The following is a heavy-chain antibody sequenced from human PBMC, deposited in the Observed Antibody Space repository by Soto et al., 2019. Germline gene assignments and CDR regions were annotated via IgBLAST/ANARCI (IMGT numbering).Heavy chain of an antibody. CDR2: ISAASGDT. CDR1: GYTFSNYG. J-gene: IGHJ1*01. Sequence: QVQLVQSGAEAKKPGASVKVSCEASGYTFSNYGINWVRQAPGQGFEWLGWISAASGDTIYAPDFLGRVTFTTDTSTSTAYLELRSLTSDDTAVYYCARDRSPAPDKTMIIPLWGQGTLVVVSS. CDR3: ARDRSPAPDKTMIIPL. D-gene: IGHD3-16*01. V-gene: IGHV1-18*01.